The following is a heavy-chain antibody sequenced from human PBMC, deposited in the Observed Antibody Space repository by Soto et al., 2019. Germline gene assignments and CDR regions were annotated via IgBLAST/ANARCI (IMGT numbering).Heavy chain of an antibody. CDR1: GFTFSSYA. V-gene: IGHV3-23*01. Sequence: EVQLLESGGGLVQPGGSLRLSCAASGFTFSSYALNWVRQAPGKGLEWVSVISGSGDNTYYADSVKGRFTISIDNSKHTLYLQMNSLRAEDTAVYYCAKDLCTYSFWSASYTYYYMDVWGKGTTVTVSS. D-gene: IGHD3-3*01. CDR3: AKDLCTYSFWSASYTYYYMDV. J-gene: IGHJ6*03. CDR2: ISGSGDNT.